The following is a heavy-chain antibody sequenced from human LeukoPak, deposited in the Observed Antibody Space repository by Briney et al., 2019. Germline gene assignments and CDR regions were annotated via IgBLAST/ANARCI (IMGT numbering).Heavy chain of an antibody. V-gene: IGHV3-23*01. CDR2: ISGGGGST. D-gene: IGHD1/OR15-1a*01. CDR1: GFTFSSYA. Sequence: GGSLRISCAASGFTFSSYAMSWVRQAPGKGLEWVSAISGGGGSTNYADSVKGRFTVSRDNSKNTLYLLLNSLRAEETAVYYCAKASRIIGTIDYWGQGTLVTVSS. CDR3: AKASRIIGTIDY. J-gene: IGHJ4*02.